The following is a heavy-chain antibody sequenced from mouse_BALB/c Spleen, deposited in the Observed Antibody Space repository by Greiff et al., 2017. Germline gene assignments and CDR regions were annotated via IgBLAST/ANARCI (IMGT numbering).Heavy chain of an antibody. J-gene: IGHJ3*01. D-gene: IGHD2-3*01. CDR1: GFTFSSYA. V-gene: IGHV5-6-5*01. Sequence: EVQGVESGGGLVKPGGSLKLSCAASGFTFSSYAMSWVRQTPEKRLEWVASISSGGSTYYPDSVKGRFTISRDNARNILYLQMSSLRSEDTAMYYCARVYDGYPFAYWGQGTLVTVSA. CDR2: ISSGGST. CDR3: ARVYDGYPFAY.